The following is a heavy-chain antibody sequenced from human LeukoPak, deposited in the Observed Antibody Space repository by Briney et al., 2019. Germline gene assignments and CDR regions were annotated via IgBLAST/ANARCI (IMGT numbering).Heavy chain of an antibody. CDR1: GGSISSGGYS. V-gene: IGHV4-30-4*07. J-gene: IGHJ6*03. Sequence: SETLSLTCAVSGGSISSGGYSWSWIRQPPGKGLEWIGYIYYSGSTYYNPSLKSRVTISVDTSKNQFSLKLSSVTAADTAVNYCARGRYYYYYYMDVWGKGTTVTVSS. CDR2: IYYSGST. CDR3: ARGRYYYYYYMDV.